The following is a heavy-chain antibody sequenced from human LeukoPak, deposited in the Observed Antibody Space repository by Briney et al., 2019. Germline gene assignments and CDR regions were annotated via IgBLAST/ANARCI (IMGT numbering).Heavy chain of an antibody. CDR2: MNPNGGNT. CDR3: ARTPRTTVVTPSYYYMDV. D-gene: IGHD4-23*01. V-gene: IGHV1-8*02. Sequence: ASVKLSCKASGYTFSSYDIKWVRQPTGRGLEWMRLMNPNGGNTGYAQKFQGRDTFTRNTSISTAYMELSSLRPEDTAVYYCARTPRTTVVTPSYYYMDVWGRGTTVTVSS. CDR1: GYTFSSYD. J-gene: IGHJ6*03.